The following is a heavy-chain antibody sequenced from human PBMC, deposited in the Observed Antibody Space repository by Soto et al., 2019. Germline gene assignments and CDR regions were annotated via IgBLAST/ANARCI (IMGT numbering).Heavy chain of an antibody. V-gene: IGHV4-31*03. D-gene: IGHD2-2*01. Sequence: SETLSLTCTVSGGSISSGGYYWSWIRQHPGKGLEWIGYIYYSGSTYYNPSLKSRVTISVDTSKNQFSLKLSSVTAADTPVYYCATLVVPAAVYNWFDPWGQGTLVTVSS. CDR2: IYYSGST. CDR3: ATLVVPAAVYNWFDP. J-gene: IGHJ5*02. CDR1: GGSISSGGYY.